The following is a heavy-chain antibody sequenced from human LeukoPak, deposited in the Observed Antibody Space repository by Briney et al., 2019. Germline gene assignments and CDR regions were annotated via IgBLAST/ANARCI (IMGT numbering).Heavy chain of an antibody. CDR2: ISSSSSYI. CDR1: GFTFSSYS. Sequence: SGGSLRLSCAASGFTFSSYSMNWVRQAPGKGLEWVSSISSSSSYIYYADSVKGRFTISSDNAKNSLYLQMNSLRAEDTALYYCARVRSGLHMDVWGQGTTVTVSS. V-gene: IGHV3-21*01. J-gene: IGHJ6*02. CDR3: ARVRSGLHMDV. D-gene: IGHD2-15*01.